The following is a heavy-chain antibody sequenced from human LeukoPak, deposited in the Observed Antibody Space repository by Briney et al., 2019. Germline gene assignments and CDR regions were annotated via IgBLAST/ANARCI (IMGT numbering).Heavy chain of an antibody. J-gene: IGHJ4*02. CDR2: ISYAGSNK. V-gene: IGHV3-30*03. CDR1: GFTLSSYG. Sequence: PGGSLRLSCAASGFTLSSYGMHWVRQAPGKGLEWVAVISYAGSNKYYVDSVKGRFTISRDNSKNTLYLQMNSLRAEDTAVYYCARVPYGDFDYWGQGTLVTVSS. CDR3: ARVPYGDFDY. D-gene: IGHD4-17*01.